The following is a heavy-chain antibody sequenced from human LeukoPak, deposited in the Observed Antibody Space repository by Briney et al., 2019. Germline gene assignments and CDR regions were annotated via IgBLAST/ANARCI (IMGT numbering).Heavy chain of an antibody. D-gene: IGHD6-13*01. V-gene: IGHV7-4-1*02. CDR1: GYTFTIYA. CDR3: ARDPSGYSSSWVDY. J-gene: IGHJ4*02. Sequence: ASVKVSCKASGYTFTIYAMNWVRQAPGQGLEWMGWINTNTGNPTYAQGFTGRFVFSLDTSVSTAYLQISSLKAEDTAVYYCARDPSGYSSSWVDYWGQGTLVTVSS. CDR2: INTNTGNP.